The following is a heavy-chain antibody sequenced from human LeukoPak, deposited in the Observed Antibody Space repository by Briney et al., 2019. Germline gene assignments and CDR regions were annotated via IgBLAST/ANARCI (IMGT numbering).Heavy chain of an antibody. Sequence: ASVKVSCKASGYTFTSYDINWVRQATGQGLELMGWTNPNSGNTGYAQKFQGRVTMTRNTSISTAYMELSSLRSEDTAVYYCARPVKRCSSTSCYPPGYWGQGTLVTVSS. J-gene: IGHJ4*02. CDR1: GYTFTSYD. CDR3: ARPVKRCSSTSCYPPGY. V-gene: IGHV1-8*01. D-gene: IGHD2-2*01. CDR2: TNPNSGNT.